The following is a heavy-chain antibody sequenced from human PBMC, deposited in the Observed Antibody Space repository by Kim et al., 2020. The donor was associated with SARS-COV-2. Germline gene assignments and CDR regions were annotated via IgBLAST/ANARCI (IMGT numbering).Heavy chain of an antibody. CDR3: VKIVDTDDAFDI. CDR1: GFTFSSYA. CDR2: ISSNGGST. V-gene: IGHV3-64D*09. D-gene: IGHD5-18*01. Sequence: GGSLRLSCSASGFTFSSYAIHWVRQAPGKGLEYVSAISSNGGSTYYADSVKGRFTISRDNSKNTLYLQMRSLRAKDAAVYYCVKIVDTDDAFDIWGQGT. J-gene: IGHJ3*02.